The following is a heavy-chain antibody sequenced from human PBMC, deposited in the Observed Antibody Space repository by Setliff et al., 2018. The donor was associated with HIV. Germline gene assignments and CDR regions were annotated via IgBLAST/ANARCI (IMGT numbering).Heavy chain of an antibody. CDR3: ARAPPGIQNDAFDV. J-gene: IGHJ3*01. Sequence: SETLSLTCSVSGGSISSGSYYWTWIRQPAGKGPEWIGLIYTNGYTNYNPSLKSRVTISVDTSKNQFSLRLTSVTAADTAVYYCARAPPGIQNDAFDVWGQGTMVTVSS. CDR2: IYTNGYT. V-gene: IGHV4-61*02. CDR1: GGSISSGSYY.